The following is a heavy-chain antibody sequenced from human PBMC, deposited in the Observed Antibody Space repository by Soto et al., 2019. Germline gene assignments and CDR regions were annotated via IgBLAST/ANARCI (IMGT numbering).Heavy chain of an antibody. CDR1: GRSFNGYY. CDR3: AREEVPQWFSKGYYGMDV. V-gene: IGHV4-34*01. Sequence: SETLSLTCAVDGRSFNGYYWTWIRQTPGKGLEWIGEINHGGGTNYNPSLKSRVTILIDTSKNQFSLKLNSVTAADTAVYYCAREEVPQWFSKGYYGMDVWGQGTTVTVSS. CDR2: INHGGGT. D-gene: IGHD6-13*01. J-gene: IGHJ6*02.